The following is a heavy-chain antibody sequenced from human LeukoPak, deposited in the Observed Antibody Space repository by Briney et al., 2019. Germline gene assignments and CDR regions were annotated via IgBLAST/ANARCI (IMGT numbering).Heavy chain of an antibody. D-gene: IGHD1-26*01. Sequence: PGRSLRLSCAASGFTFTDYAIHWVRQAQGKGLEWVAVISYDGDHKYYPDSVKGRFTISRDNSKNTVYLQMNSLRVEDTAVYFCAREYYSGNYYVFDYWGQGTLVTVSS. V-gene: IGHV3-30-3*01. J-gene: IGHJ4*02. CDR1: GFTFTDYA. CDR2: ISYDGDHK. CDR3: AREYYSGNYYVFDY.